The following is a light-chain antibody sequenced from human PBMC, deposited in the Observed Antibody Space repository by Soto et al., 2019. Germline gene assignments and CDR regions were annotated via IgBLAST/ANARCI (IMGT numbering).Light chain of an antibody. CDR3: VSYTSSTTYV. J-gene: IGLJ1*01. V-gene: IGLV2-14*03. Sequence: QSVLTQPDSLSDSHGQSITISCTGTSSDVGGSHFVSWYQQHPGKPPKLIIYDVANRPSGVSNRFSGSKSGSTASLIISRLQTEDEDDYYCVSYTSSTTYVFVTGTKVTVL. CDR2: DVA. CDR1: SSDVGGSHF.